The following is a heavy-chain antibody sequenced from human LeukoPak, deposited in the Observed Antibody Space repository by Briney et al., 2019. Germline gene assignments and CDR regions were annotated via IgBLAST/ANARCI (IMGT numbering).Heavy chain of an antibody. CDR1: GGSISSYY. Sequence: SETLSLTCTVSGGSISSYYRCWIRQPPGKGLEWIGYIYYSGSTNYNPSLKSRVTISVDTSKNQFSLKLSSVTAADTAVYYCARLLGVGATYFTLYYFDYWGQGTLVTVSS. J-gene: IGHJ4*02. D-gene: IGHD1-26*01. V-gene: IGHV4-59*08. CDR3: ARLLGVGATYFTLYYFDY. CDR2: IYYSGST.